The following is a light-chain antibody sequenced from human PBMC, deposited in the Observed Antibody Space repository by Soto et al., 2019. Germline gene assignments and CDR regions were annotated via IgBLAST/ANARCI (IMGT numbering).Light chain of an antibody. V-gene: IGKV3-20*01. J-gene: IGKJ2*01. Sequence: EVVLTQSPGILSLSPGERATLSCRASQSVASNYLSLYRQKPDQAPRLLIFGSSTRATGSPDRFSGSGSATDFTLTISRLEHEDFAVYYCQQYGYSPYTFGQGTRLEIK. CDR2: GSS. CDR1: QSVASNY. CDR3: QQYGYSPYT.